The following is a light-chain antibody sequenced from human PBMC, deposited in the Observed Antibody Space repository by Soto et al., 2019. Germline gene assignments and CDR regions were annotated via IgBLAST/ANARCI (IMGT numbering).Light chain of an antibody. CDR3: QQYGTSTLT. CDR1: QSLDSRY. CDR2: GAS. V-gene: IGKV3-20*01. Sequence: EIVLTQSPGTLSLSPGERVTLSCSASQSLDSRYLAGYQQKAGRAPRLLISGASTRATGIPDRFSGSGYVTDFTLTISRLEPEDFAVYYCQQYGTSTLTFGGGTKVEIK. J-gene: IGKJ4*01.